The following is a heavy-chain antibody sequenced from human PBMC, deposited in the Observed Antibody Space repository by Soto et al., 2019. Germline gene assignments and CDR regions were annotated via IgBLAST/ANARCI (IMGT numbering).Heavy chain of an antibody. CDR1: GGSISSGDYY. CDR3: ASYIVVVPAAMYFDY. V-gene: IGHV4-30-4*01. CDR2: IYYSGST. D-gene: IGHD2-2*01. Sequence: SETLSLTCTVSGGSISSGDYYWSWIRQPPGKGLEWIGYIYYSGSTYYNPSLKSRVTISVDTSKNQFSLKLSSVTAADTAVYYCASYIVVVPAAMYFDYWGQGTLVTVSS. J-gene: IGHJ4*02.